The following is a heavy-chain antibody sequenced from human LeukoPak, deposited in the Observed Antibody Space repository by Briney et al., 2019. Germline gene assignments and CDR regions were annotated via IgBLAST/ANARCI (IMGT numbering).Heavy chain of an antibody. J-gene: IGHJ4*02. CDR2: INWNGGST. D-gene: IGHD6-19*01. Sequence: GGSLRLSCAASGFTFDDYGMSWVRQAPGKGLEWVSGINWNGGSTGYADSVKGRFTISRDNAKNSLYLQMNSLRAEDTAVYYCALRGVSFSSSGWYLGDYWGQGTLVTVSS. V-gene: IGHV3-20*04. CDR1: GFTFDDYG. CDR3: ALRGVSFSSSGWYLGDY.